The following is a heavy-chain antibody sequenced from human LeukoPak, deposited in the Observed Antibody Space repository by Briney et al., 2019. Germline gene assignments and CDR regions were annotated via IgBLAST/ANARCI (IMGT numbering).Heavy chain of an antibody. CDR2: ISGSGGST. CDR3: ARTGRVATGPVGDI. Sequence: SGGSLRLSCAASGFTFSSYAMSWVRQAPGKGLEWVSAISGSGGSTYYADSVKGRFTISRDNSKNTLYPQMNSLRAEDTAVYYCARTGRVATGPVGDIWGQGTMVTVSS. CDR1: GFTFSSYA. J-gene: IGHJ3*02. V-gene: IGHV3-23*01. D-gene: IGHD5-12*01.